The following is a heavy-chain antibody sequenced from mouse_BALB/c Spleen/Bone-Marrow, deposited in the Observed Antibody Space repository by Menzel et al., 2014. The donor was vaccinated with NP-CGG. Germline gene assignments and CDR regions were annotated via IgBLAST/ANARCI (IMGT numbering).Heavy chain of an antibody. CDR2: ITKGGGST. CDR1: GFTFSDYY. J-gene: IGHJ4*01. CDR3: ARQLAYAMDY. Sequence: EVKLVESGGGLVQPGGSLKLSCATSGFTFSDYYMYWVRQTPEKRLEWVAYITKGGGSTYYPDIVKGRFTISRDNAKNTLYLQMSRLKSEDTAMYYCARQLAYAMDYWGQGTSVTVPS. V-gene: IGHV5-12*02. D-gene: IGHD4-1*01.